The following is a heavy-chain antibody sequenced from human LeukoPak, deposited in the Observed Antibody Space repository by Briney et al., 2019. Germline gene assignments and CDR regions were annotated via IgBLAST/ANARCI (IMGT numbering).Heavy chain of an antibody. Sequence: GGSLRLSCAASGFTFSSYSMNWVRQAPGKGLEWVSYISSDSSTIYYAGSVKGRFTISRDNAKNSLYLQMNSLRDEDTAMYYCAREEFLSGYYYMDVWGKGTTVTVSS. CDR2: ISSDSSTI. V-gene: IGHV3-48*02. J-gene: IGHJ6*03. D-gene: IGHD3-3*01. CDR1: GFTFSSYS. CDR3: AREEFLSGYYYMDV.